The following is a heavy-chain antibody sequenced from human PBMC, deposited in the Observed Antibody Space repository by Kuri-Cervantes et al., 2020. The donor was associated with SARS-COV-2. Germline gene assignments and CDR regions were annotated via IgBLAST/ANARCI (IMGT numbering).Heavy chain of an antibody. CDR3: AKGVELETSKSVGSDAFDI. D-gene: IGHD1-1*01. Sequence: GESLKISCAASGFTFSSYGMHWVRQAPGKGLEWVAVISYDGSNKYYADSVKGRFTISRDNSKNTLYLQMNSLRAEDTAVYYCAKGVELETSKSVGSDAFDIWGQGTMVTVSS. J-gene: IGHJ3*02. CDR1: GFTFSSYG. CDR2: ISYDGSNK. V-gene: IGHV3-30*18.